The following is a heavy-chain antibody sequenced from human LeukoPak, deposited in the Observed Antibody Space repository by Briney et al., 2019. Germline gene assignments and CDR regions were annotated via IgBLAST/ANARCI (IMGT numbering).Heavy chain of an antibody. V-gene: IGHV3-33*07. D-gene: IGHD1-7*01. J-gene: IGHJ4*02. CDR3: ARDGTGSGFDY. CDR1: GFTFGRHW. Sequence: RAGGSLRLSCAASGFTFGRHWMSWVRQAPGKGLEGVAVIWYDGSNKYYADSVKGRFTISRDNSKNTLYLQMNSLRAEDTAVYYCARDGTGSGFDYWGQGTLVTVSS. CDR2: IWYDGSNK.